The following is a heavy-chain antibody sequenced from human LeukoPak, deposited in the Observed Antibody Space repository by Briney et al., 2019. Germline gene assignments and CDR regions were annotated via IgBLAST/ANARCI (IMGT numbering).Heavy chain of an antibody. D-gene: IGHD3-10*01. CDR3: ARDSGIIAFDI. V-gene: IGHV3-7*01. J-gene: IGHJ3*02. CDR2: IKQDGSEK. Sequence: PGGSLRLSCAASGFTFSTYWMSWVRQAPGKGLECVANIKQDGSEKYYMDSVKGRFTISRDNAKSSLYLQMNSLRAEDTAVYYCARDSGIIAFDIWGQGTMVTVSS. CDR1: GFTFSTYW.